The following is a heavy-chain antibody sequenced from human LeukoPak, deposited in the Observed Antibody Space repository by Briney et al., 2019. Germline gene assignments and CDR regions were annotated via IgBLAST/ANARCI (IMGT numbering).Heavy chain of an antibody. J-gene: IGHJ3*02. CDR1: GCTFSSYA. CDR2: IIPIFGTA. V-gene: IGHV1-69*05. Sequence: SVKVSCKASGCTFSSYAISWVRQAPGQGLEWMGGIIPIFGTANYAQKFQGRVTITTDESTSTAYMELSGLRSEDTAVYYCAKDHGSGTAQPGSDAFDIWGQGTMVTVSS. CDR3: AKDHGSGTAQPGSDAFDI. D-gene: IGHD1-7*01.